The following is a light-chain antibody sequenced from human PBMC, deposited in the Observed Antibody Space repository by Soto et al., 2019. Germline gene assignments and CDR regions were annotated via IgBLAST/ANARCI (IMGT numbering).Light chain of an antibody. V-gene: IGKV1-27*01. J-gene: IGKJ2*01. CDR3: QKYNSAPRT. CDR1: QDISNY. Sequence: DIQMTQSPSSLSASVGDRVTITCRASQDISNYLAWYQQKPGEVPKLLIFAASILQSGAPSRFSGSGSGTEFILTISSLQPEDVATYYCQKYNSAPRTFGQGTKLEI. CDR2: AAS.